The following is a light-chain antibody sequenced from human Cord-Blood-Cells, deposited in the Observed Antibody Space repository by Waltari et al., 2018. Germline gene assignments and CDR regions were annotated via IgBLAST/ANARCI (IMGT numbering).Light chain of an antibody. Sequence: QSALTQPASVSGSPGQSITISCTATSSDVGSYNLVSWYQQHPCKAPKLMIYEGSKRPSGVSNRFSGSKSGNTASLTISGLQAEDEADYYCCSYAGSSTFVNWVFGGGTKLTVL. CDR3: CSYAGSSTFVNWV. J-gene: IGLJ3*02. V-gene: IGLV2-23*03. CDR1: SSDVGSYNL. CDR2: EGS.